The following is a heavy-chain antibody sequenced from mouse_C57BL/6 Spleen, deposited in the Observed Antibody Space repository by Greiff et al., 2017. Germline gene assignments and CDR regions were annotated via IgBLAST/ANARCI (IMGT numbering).Heavy chain of an antibody. CDR2: IDPNSGGT. J-gene: IGHJ3*01. V-gene: IGHV1-72*01. Sequence: VQLQQSGAELVQPGASVKLSCKASGYTFTSYWMHWVKQRPGRGLEWIGRIDPNSGGTTYNEKSKSKATLTVDKPSCTAYLQLSSLTSEASAVYYFARYDYGDNDVSWFAYWGQGTLVTVSA. D-gene: IGHD2-4*01. CDR1: GYTFTSYW. CDR3: ARYDYGDNDVSWFAY.